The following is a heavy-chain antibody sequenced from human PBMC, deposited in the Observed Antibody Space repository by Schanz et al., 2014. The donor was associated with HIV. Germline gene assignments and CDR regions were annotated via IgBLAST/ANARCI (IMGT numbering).Heavy chain of an antibody. D-gene: IGHD2-15*01. CDR3: ARRSSDGGYYDN. CDR2: ISEFGGSA. J-gene: IGHJ4*02. V-gene: IGHV3-23*01. Sequence: EVQLLESGGGLVQPGGSLRLSCAASGFTFSSLGMSWVRQAPGEGLEWVSGISEFGGSAWYADSVKGRFTISRDNSKNTLYLQMDSLRAEDTAVYYCARRSSDGGYYDNWGQGTLVTVSS. CDR1: GFTFSSLG.